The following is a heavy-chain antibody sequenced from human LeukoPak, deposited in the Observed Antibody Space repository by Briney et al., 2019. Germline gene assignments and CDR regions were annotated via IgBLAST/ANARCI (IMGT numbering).Heavy chain of an antibody. CDR1: GYSFTSYW. D-gene: IGHD5-18*01. J-gene: IGHJ4*02. CDR2: IYPGDSDT. CDR3: ARLPPRYSYGTNFDY. Sequence: GESLKISCKGSGYSFTSYWIGWVRQMPGKGLEWMGIIYPGDSDTRYSPSFQGQVTISADKSISTAYLQWSSLKASDTAMYYCARLPPRYSYGTNFDYWGQGTLVTVSS. V-gene: IGHV5-51*01.